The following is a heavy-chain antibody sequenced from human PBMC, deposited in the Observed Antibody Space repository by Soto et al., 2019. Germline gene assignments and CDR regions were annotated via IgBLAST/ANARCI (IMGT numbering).Heavy chain of an antibody. D-gene: IGHD5-12*01. CDR3: ARLGGYRSPFDY. J-gene: IGHJ4*02. V-gene: IGHV4-59*08. CDR1: GGSISSYY. Sequence: PSETLSLTCTVSGGSISSYYWSWIRQPPGKGLEWIGYIYYSGSTNYNPSLKSRVTISVDTSKNQFSLKLSSVTAADTAVYYCARLGGYRSPFDYWGQGTLVTVSS. CDR2: IYYSGST.